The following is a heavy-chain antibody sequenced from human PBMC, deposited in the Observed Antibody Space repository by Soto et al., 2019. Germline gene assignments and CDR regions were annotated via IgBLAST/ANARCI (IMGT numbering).Heavy chain of an antibody. V-gene: IGHV1-18*01. CDR3: ARSGSSWNLRDFDF. D-gene: IGHD6-13*01. J-gene: IGHJ4*02. Sequence: ASVKVSCKASDYTFTSYGIIWVRQAPGQGLEWIGWISVYNGNTNYAQKFRGRVTMTTDTSTTTAYMEMRSLRSDDTAVYYCARSGSSWNLRDFDFWGQGTLVTVSS. CDR1: DYTFTSYG. CDR2: ISVYNGNT.